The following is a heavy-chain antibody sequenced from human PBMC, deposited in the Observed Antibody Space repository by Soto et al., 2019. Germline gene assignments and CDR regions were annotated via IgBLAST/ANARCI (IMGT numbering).Heavy chain of an antibody. D-gene: IGHD3-10*01. CDR1: GFTFSSYA. Sequence: PGGSLRLSCAASGFTFSSYAMSWVRQAPGKGLEWVSAISGSGGSTYYADSVKGRFTISRDNSKNTLYLQMNSLRAEDMAVYYCAKDSYYGSGSYEYCGMGVWGQGTTVTVSS. CDR2: ISGSGGST. CDR3: AKDSYYGSGSYEYCGMGV. J-gene: IGHJ6*02. V-gene: IGHV3-23*01.